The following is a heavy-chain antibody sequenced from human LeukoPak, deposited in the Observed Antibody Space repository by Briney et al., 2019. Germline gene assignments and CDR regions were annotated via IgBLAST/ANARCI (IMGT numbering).Heavy chain of an antibody. CDR3: ASQMPERITMVRGVIAEGY. Sequence: PSETLSLTCTVSGGSISSSSYYWGWIRQPPGKGLEWIGSIYYSGSTYYNPSLKSRVTISVDTSKNQFSLKLSSVTAADTAVYYCASQMPERITMVRGVIAEGYWGQGTLVTVSS. V-gene: IGHV4-39*07. CDR2: IYYSGST. D-gene: IGHD3-10*01. CDR1: GGSISSSSYY. J-gene: IGHJ4*02.